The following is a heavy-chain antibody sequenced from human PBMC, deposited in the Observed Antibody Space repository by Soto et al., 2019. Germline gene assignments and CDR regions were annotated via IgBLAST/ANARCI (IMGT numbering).Heavy chain of an antibody. CDR1: GFSFVNYA. Sequence: RLSCAASGFSFVNYAMNWVRQAPGKGLEWVSGLSGSGTSTYYADSVKGRFTISRDNSRDTLFLQMNSLTADDTAVYYCAKATTNGGWFNPFDSWGQGPRSPSPQ. V-gene: IGHV3-23*01. D-gene: IGHD6-19*01. J-gene: IGHJ4*02. CDR2: LSGSGTST. CDR3: AKATTNGGWFNPFDS.